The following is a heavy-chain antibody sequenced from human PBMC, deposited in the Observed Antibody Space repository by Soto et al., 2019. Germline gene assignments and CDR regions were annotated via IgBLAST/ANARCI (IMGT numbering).Heavy chain of an antibody. D-gene: IGHD1-20*01. CDR1: GFTFSSYA. CDR2: ISGSGGST. CDR3: AKDGSPKLGITGNYFDY. Sequence: PGGSLRLSCAASGFTFSSYAMSWVRQAPGKGLEWVSAISGSGGSTYYADSVKGRFTISRDNSENTLYLQMNSLRAEDTAVYYCAKDGSPKLGITGNYFDYWGQGPLVTVYS. J-gene: IGHJ4*02. V-gene: IGHV3-23*01.